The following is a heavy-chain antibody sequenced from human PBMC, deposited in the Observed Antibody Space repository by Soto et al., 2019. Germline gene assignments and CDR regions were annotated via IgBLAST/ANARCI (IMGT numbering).Heavy chain of an antibody. CDR2: ISADGAGT. D-gene: IGHD6-13*01. CDR1: GFTFNTCA. CDR3: ARISSSSCTDY. V-gene: IGHV3-23*01. J-gene: IGHJ4*02. Sequence: GGSLRLSCAASGFTFNTCAMNWVRQAPGKGLEWVSAISADGAGTYYADSVKGRFTISRDNSKNTLSLQMNSLRAEDTAIFYCARISSSSCTDYWGQGTLVTVSS.